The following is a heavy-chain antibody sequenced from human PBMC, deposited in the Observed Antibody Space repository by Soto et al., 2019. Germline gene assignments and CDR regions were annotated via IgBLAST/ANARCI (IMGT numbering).Heavy chain of an antibody. J-gene: IGHJ3*02. V-gene: IGHV1-2*04. D-gene: IGHD6-19*01. CDR1: GYTFTGYY. Sequence: ASVKVSCKASGYTFTGYYMHWVRQAPGQGLEWMGWINPNSGGTNDAQKFQGWVTMTRDTSISTAYMELSRLRSDDTAVDYCARAGGQWLSRADAFDIWGQGTMVTVSS. CDR2: INPNSGGT. CDR3: ARAGGQWLSRADAFDI.